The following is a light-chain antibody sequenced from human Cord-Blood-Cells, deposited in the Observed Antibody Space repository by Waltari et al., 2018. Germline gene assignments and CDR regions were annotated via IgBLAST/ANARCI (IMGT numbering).Light chain of an antibody. Sequence: DVVMTQSPLSLPVTLGQPASISCRSSQSLVYSDGNTYLNWFQQRPGQSPRRIIYKVSTRDSGVPDRFSGSGAGTDCTLKISRVEAEDVGVYYCMQGTHWPPWTFGQGTKVEIK. J-gene: IGKJ1*01. CDR3: MQGTHWPPWT. CDR1: QSLVYSDGNTY. CDR2: KVS. V-gene: IGKV2-30*01.